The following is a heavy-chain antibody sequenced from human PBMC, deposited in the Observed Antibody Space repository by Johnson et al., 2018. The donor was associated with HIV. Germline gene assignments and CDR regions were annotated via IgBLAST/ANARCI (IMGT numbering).Heavy chain of an antibody. Sequence: MLLVESGGGVVRPGGSLRLSCAASGFTFDDYGMSWVRQAPGKGLEWVSGINWTGGSTGYADPVKGRFTISRDNAKKSLHLHMNSLGAEETAWYYCARGGRKQLACDAFDIWGQGTMVTVSS. CDR1: GFTFDDYG. CDR3: ARGGRKQLACDAFDI. J-gene: IGHJ3*02. CDR2: INWTGGST. D-gene: IGHD6-6*01. V-gene: IGHV3-20*04.